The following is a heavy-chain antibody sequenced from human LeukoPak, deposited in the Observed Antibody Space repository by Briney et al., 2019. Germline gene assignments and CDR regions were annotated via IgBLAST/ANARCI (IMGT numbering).Heavy chain of an antibody. CDR2: INPNSGGT. Sequence: ASVTVSCKASGYTFTGYYMHWVRQAPGQGLEWMGWINPNSGGTNYAQKFQGRVTMTRDTSISTAYMELSSLRSEDTAVYYCARDRGSYYYFQHWGQGTLVTVSS. D-gene: IGHD1-26*01. J-gene: IGHJ1*01. CDR3: ARDRGSYYYFQH. V-gene: IGHV1-2*02. CDR1: GYTFTGYY.